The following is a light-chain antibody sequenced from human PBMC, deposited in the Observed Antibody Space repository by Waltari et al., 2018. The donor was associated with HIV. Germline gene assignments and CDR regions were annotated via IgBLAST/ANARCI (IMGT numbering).Light chain of an antibody. CDR2: RNN. CDR1: SSNIGRNY. J-gene: IGLJ1*01. CDR3: AAWNDSLSGYV. V-gene: IGLV1-47*01. Sequence: QSVLTQPPSASGTPGQRVTISCSGSSSNIGRNYVYWHQQLPGTAPKLLIYRNNHRPSGVPDRFSGSKSGTSASLAINGLRVEDEADYYCAAWNDSLSGYVFGTGTKVTV.